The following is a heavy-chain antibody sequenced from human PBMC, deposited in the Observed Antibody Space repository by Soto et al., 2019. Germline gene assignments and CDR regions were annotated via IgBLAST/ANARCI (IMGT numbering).Heavy chain of an antibody. CDR2: TYWSGDQ. CDR1: AFLLSTSGMG. Sequence: QITLKESGPTVVKPTQTLTLTCTVSAFLLSTSGMGVGWIRQPPGKALEWLAVTYWSGDQYHSPSLKSRLTXTXDXXKSQVGLTRTNMDPVDTATYYCAHSIRGYYEPFAYWGQGTLVTVSS. CDR3: AHSIRGYYEPFAY. V-gene: IGHV2-5*01. D-gene: IGHD1-26*01. J-gene: IGHJ4*02.